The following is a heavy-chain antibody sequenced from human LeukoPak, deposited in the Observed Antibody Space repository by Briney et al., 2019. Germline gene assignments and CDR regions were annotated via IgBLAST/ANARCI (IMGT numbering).Heavy chain of an antibody. CDR3: ARVSSSSPEPYYFDY. D-gene: IGHD6-6*01. CDR1: GGSISSSSYY. Sequence: SETLSLTCTVSGGSISSSSYYWGWIRQPPGKGLEWIGSIYYSGSTYYNPSLKSRVTISVDTSKNQFSLKLSSVTAADTAVYYCARVSSSSPEPYYFDYWGQGTLVTVSS. CDR2: IYYSGST. J-gene: IGHJ4*02. V-gene: IGHV4-39*07.